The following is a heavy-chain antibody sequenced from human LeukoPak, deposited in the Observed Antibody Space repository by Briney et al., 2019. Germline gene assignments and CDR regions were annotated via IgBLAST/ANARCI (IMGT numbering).Heavy chain of an antibody. Sequence: GGSLRLSCAASGFTLSDYWMHWVRQAPGRGLEWVANINQDGSQTYYLGSVKGRFTISRDNAKNLLYLQMNSLRVEDTAVYYCARRYFDLWGRGTLVSVSS. J-gene: IGHJ2*01. V-gene: IGHV3-7*01. CDR2: INQDGSQT. CDR1: GFTLSDYW. CDR3: ARRYFDL.